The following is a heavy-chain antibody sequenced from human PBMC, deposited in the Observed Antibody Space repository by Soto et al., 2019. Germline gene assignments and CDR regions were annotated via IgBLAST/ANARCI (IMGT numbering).Heavy chain of an antibody. CDR3: AIFMGNSVAPTYFDY. Sequence: ASETLSLTCTVSGGSINNYYWSWIRQPPGKGLEWIGYIYYRGSTNYNPSLKSRVTISVDTSKNQFSLKLSSVTTAGTAVYYCAIFMGNSVAPTYFDYWGQGTLVTVSS. D-gene: IGHD5-12*01. CDR2: IYYRGST. J-gene: IGHJ4*02. V-gene: IGHV4-59*01. CDR1: GGSINNYY.